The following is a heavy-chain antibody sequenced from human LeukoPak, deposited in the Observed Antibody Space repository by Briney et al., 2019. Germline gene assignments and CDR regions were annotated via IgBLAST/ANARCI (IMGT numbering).Heavy chain of an antibody. J-gene: IGHJ3*02. D-gene: IGHD1-26*01. V-gene: IGHV1-2*02. CDR1: GYTFTGYY. CDR2: INPNSGGT. Sequence: ASVKVSCKASGYTFTGYYMHWVRQAPGQGLEWMVWINPNSGGTNYAQKFQGRVTMTRDTSISTAYMELSRLRSDDTAVYYCARAGSYPTSDAFDIWGQGTMVTVSS. CDR3: ARAGSYPTSDAFDI.